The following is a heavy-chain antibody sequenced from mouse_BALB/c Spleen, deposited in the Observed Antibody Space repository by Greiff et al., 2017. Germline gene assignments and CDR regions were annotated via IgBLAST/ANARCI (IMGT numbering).Heavy chain of an antibody. V-gene: IGHV5-9-3*01. CDR1: GFTFSSYA. J-gene: IGHJ2*01. Sequence: EVHLVESGGGLVKPGGSLKLSCAASGFTFSSYAMSWVRQTPEKRLEWVATISSGGSYTYYPDSVKGRFTISRDNAKNTLYLQMSSLRSEDTAMYYCARLGVYYGSSGYWGQGTTLTVSS. D-gene: IGHD1-1*01. CDR3: ARLGVYYGSSGY. CDR2: ISSGGSYT.